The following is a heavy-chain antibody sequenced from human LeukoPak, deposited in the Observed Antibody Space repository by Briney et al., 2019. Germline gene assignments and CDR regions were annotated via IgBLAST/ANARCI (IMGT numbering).Heavy chain of an antibody. D-gene: IGHD1-26*01. CDR1: GFTFSSNY. Sequence: GGSLRLSCAASGFTFSSNYMSWVRQAPGKGLEWVSVIYSGGSTYYSDSVKGRFTISTDNSKNTLYLQMNSLRAEDTAVDYCARESRVGATLFDSWGQGTLVTVSS. V-gene: IGHV3-53*01. J-gene: IGHJ4*02. CDR2: IYSGGST. CDR3: ARESRVGATLFDS.